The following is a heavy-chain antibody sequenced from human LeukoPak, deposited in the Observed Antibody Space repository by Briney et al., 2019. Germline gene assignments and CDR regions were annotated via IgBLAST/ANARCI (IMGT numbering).Heavy chain of an antibody. Sequence: HPGGSLRLSCAASGFTFSSYAMSWVRQAPGKGLEWVSAISGSGGSTYYADSVKGRFTISRDNSKNTLYLQMNSLGAEDTAVYYCAKDLYGGKVLTGFDPWGQGTLVTVSS. CDR1: GFTFSSYA. CDR3: AKDLYGGKVLTGFDP. D-gene: IGHD4-23*01. CDR2: ISGSGGST. J-gene: IGHJ5*02. V-gene: IGHV3-23*01.